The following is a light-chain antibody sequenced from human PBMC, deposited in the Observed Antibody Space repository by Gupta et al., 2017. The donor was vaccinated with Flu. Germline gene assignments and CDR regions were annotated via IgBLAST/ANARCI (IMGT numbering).Light chain of an antibody. CDR3: QQRSDWPWT. V-gene: IGKV3-11*01. J-gene: IGKJ1*01. Sequence: GGRVTLSCRASQSVDTFVAWYQQKPGQAPRLLIYDASNRATGIPARFSGSGSGTDFSLSISSLEPEDFAVYYCQQRSDWPWTFGQGTKVEIK. CDR1: QSVDTF. CDR2: DAS.